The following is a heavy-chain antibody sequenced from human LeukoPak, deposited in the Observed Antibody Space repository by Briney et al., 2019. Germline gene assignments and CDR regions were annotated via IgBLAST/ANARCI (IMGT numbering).Heavy chain of an antibody. V-gene: IGHV4-4*02. CDR2: IYHSGST. D-gene: IGHD1-26*01. CDR3: ARIIVGSTGNWFDP. Sequence: SETLSLTCAVSGGSISSSNWWSWVRQPPGKGLEWIGEIYHSGSTNYNPSLKSRVTISVDKSKNQFSLKLSSVTAADTAVFYCARIIVGSTGNWFDPWGQGTLVTVSS. CDR1: GGSISSSNW. J-gene: IGHJ5*02.